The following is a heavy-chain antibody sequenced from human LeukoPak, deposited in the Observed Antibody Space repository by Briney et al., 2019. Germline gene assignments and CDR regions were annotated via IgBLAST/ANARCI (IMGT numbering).Heavy chain of an antibody. D-gene: IGHD1-1*01. CDR3: ARKRNSYFDY. Sequence: PGGSLRLSCAASGFTFSSYAMSWVRQAPGKGLEWVSAISGSGGSTYYADSVKGRFTISRDNSKNTLYLQMNSLRVEDTAVYYCARKRNSYFDYWGQGTLVIVSS. V-gene: IGHV3-23*01. CDR1: GFTFSSYA. J-gene: IGHJ4*02. CDR2: ISGSGGST.